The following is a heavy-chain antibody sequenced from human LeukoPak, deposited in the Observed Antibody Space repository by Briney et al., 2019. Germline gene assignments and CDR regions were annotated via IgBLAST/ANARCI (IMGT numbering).Heavy chain of an antibody. CDR2: IIPIFGTA. V-gene: IGHV1-69*13. CDR1: GGTFSSYA. Sequence: SVKVSCKASGGTFSSYAISWVRQAPGQGLEWMGGIIPIFGTANYAQKFQGRVTITADESTSTAYMELRSLRSDDTAVYYCARVGSSWYEVDYWGQGTLVTVSS. CDR3: ARVGSSWYEVDY. J-gene: IGHJ4*02. D-gene: IGHD6-13*01.